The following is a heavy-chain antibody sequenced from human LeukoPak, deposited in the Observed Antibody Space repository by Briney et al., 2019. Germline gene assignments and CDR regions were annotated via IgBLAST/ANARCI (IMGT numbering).Heavy chain of an antibody. CDR1: GGSFSGYY. D-gene: IGHD6-19*01. CDR3: ARPRYSSGCSIFDY. CDR2: INHSGST. V-gene: IGHV4-34*01. Sequence: SETLSLTCAVYGGSFSGYYWSWIRQPPGKGLEWIGEINHSGSTNYNPSLKSRVTISVDTSKNQFSLKLSSVTAADTAVCYCARPRYSSGCSIFDYWGKGTLVTVSS. J-gene: IGHJ4*02.